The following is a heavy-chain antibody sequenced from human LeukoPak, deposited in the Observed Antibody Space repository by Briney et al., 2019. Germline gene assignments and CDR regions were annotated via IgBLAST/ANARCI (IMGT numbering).Heavy chain of an antibody. J-gene: IGHJ4*02. V-gene: IGHV3-23*01. CDR1: GFTFHTYA. D-gene: IGHD5-12*01. Sequence: GGSLRLSCAASGFTFHTYAMNWVRLAPGKGLEWVSGMSGSGGSTYYADSVKGRFTISRDNSKNALYLQMNSLRAEDTAVYYCAKEYSGSDYYFDYWGQGTLVTVSS. CDR3: AKEYSGSDYYFDY. CDR2: MSGSGGST.